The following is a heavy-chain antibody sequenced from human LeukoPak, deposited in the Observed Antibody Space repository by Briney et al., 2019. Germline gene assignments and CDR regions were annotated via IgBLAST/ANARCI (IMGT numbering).Heavy chain of an antibody. CDR1: GYTFTSYY. V-gene: IGHV1-46*01. D-gene: IGHD3-3*01. CDR3: ATILPTIFGVVIPLGY. J-gene: IGHJ4*02. Sequence: ASVKVSCKASGYTFTSYYMHWVRQAPGQGLEWMGIINPSCGSTSYAQRFQGRVTMTEDTSTDTAYMELSSLRSEDTAVYYCATILPTIFGVVIPLGYWGQGTLVTVSS. CDR2: INPSCGST.